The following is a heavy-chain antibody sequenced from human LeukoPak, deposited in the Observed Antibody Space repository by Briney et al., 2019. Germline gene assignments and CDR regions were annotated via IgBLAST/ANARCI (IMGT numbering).Heavy chain of an antibody. CDR1: GFTFSSYS. CDR2: ISGSGGST. CDR3: AKGSIAAAYGFNWFDP. J-gene: IGHJ5*02. Sequence: PGGSLRLSCAASGFTFSSYSMTWVRQAPGKGLEWVSAISGSGGSTYYADSVKGRFTISRDNSKNTLYLQMNSLRAEDTAVYYCAKGSIAAAYGFNWFDPWGQGTLVTVSS. D-gene: IGHD6-13*01. V-gene: IGHV3-23*01.